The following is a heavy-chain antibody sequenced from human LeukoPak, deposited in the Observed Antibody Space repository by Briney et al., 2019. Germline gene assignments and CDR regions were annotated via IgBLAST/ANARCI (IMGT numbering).Heavy chain of an antibody. CDR2: IYYSGST. D-gene: IGHD1-26*01. J-gene: IGHJ6*02. CDR1: GGSISGYY. CDR3: ARSIARSYASYYAMYV. V-gene: IGHV4-59*08. Sequence: SETLSLTCTVSGGSISGYYWSWIRQPPGKGLEWIGYIYYSGSTNYNPSLKSRVTISVDTSKNQFSLKLSSVTAADTAVYFCARSIARSYASYYAMYVWGQGTTVTVSS.